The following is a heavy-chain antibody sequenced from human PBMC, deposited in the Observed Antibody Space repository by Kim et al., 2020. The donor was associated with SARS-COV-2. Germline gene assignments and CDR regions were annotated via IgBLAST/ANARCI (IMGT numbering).Heavy chain of an antibody. V-gene: IGHV4-31*03. CDR3: ARDRYSQNFVDTAMVTYYYYGMDV. Sequence: SETLSLTCTVSGGSISSGGYYWSWIRQHPGKGLEWIGYIYYSGSTYYNPSLKSRVTISVDTPKNQFSLKLSSVTAADTAVYYCARDRYSQNFVDTAMVTYYYYGMDVWGQGTTVTVSS. D-gene: IGHD5-18*01. CDR2: IYYSGST. CDR1: GGSISSGGYY. J-gene: IGHJ6*02.